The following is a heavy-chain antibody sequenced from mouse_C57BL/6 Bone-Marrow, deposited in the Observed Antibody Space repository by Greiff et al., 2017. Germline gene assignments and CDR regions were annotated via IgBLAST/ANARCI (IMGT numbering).Heavy chain of an antibody. CDR1: GYTFTSYW. CDR3: ARPYYSNDWYFDV. J-gene: IGHJ1*03. V-gene: IGHV1-55*01. Sequence: QVQLQQPGAELVKPGASVKMSCKASGYTFTSYWITWVKPRPGQGPEWLGDIYPGSGSTNYNEKFKSKATLTVDTSSSTAYMQLSSLTSDDSAVYYCARPYYSNDWYFDVWGTGTTVTVSS. D-gene: IGHD2-5*01. CDR2: IYPGSGST.